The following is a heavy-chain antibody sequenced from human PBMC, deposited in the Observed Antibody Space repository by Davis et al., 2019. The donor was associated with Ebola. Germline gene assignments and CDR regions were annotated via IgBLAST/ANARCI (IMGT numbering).Heavy chain of an antibody. CDR2: IYYSGST. CDR3: ARDRNSNYAGYYYYGMDV. Sequence: PSETLSLTCTVSGGSISSGDYYWSWIRQPPGKGLEWIGYIYYSGSTYYNPSLKSRVTISVDTSKNQFSLKLSAVTAADTAVYYCARDRNSNYAGYYYYGMDVWGQGTTVTVSS. J-gene: IGHJ6*02. D-gene: IGHD4-11*01. V-gene: IGHV4-30-4*01. CDR1: GGSISSGDYY.